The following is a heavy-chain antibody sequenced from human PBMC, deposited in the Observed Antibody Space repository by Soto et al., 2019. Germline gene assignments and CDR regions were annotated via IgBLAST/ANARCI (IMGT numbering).Heavy chain of an antibody. J-gene: IGHJ3*02. CDR2: ISAGGGGT. D-gene: IGHD6-19*01. CDR1: GLTFSNYA. CDR3: AKDKSSSGREGGFDI. Sequence: EAQLFESGGDLIQPGGSLRLSCSASGLTFSNYAMSWVRQAPGKGLDWVSGISAGGGGTYYAASVEGRFTISRDNSKNTLFLQMNRLSAEDTAVYDCAKDKSSSGREGGFDIWGQGTLVTVSS. V-gene: IGHV3-23*01.